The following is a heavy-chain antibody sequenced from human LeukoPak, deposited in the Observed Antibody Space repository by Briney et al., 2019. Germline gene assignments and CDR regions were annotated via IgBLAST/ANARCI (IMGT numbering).Heavy chain of an antibody. D-gene: IGHD3-22*01. CDR3: ARDNYYYDSSGYYHFDY. J-gene: IGHJ4*02. CDR2: ISSSSYI. Sequence: GGSLRLSCAASGFTFSRSTMNWVRQAPGKGLEWLSSISSSSYIYYADSVKGRFTISRDNAKNSLYLQMNSLRAEDTAVYYCARDNYYYDSSGYYHFDYWGQGTLVTVSS. V-gene: IGHV3-21*01. CDR1: GFTFSRST.